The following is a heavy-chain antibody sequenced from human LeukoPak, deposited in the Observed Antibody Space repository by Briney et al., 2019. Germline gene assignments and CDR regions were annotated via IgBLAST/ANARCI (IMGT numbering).Heavy chain of an antibody. CDR3: AKSLYVDVLHYYFDY. Sequence: GGSLRLSCAASGVTFNNYAMSWIRQAPGKGLEWVSAISGGGGSTYYADSVKGRFTISRDNSNNTLYLQMNSLRAEDTAVYYCAKSLYVDVLHYYFDYWGQGTLVTVSS. J-gene: IGHJ4*02. D-gene: IGHD3-16*01. CDR2: ISGGGGST. V-gene: IGHV3-23*01. CDR1: GVTFNNYA.